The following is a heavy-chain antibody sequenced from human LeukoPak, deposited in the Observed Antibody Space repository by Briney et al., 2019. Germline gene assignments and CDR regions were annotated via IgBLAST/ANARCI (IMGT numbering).Heavy chain of an antibody. CDR1: GGSISSHNYY. CDR3: ARAPYYDYVWGSYRPIIPTDY. V-gene: IGHV4-39*07. J-gene: IGHJ4*02. Sequence: SETLSLTCIVSGGSISSHNYYWGWIRQPPGKGLEWIGSIYYSGSTYYNPSLQSRVTISVDTSKNQFSLKLSSVTAADTAVYYCARAPYYDYVWGSYRPIIPTDYWGQGTLVTVSS. CDR2: IYYSGST. D-gene: IGHD3-16*02.